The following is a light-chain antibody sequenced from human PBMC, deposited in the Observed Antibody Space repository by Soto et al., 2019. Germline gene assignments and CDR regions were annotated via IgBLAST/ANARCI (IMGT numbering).Light chain of an antibody. CDR2: KVS. Sequence: DVELTQSPLSLPVTLGQPASISCRSSQSLVYSDGNTYLSWIHQRPGQSPRRLIYKVSNRDSGVPDRFSGSGPATDFTLKISGVEAEDVGVYFCMQVSHWPTTFGQGTRLEIK. J-gene: IGKJ5*01. V-gene: IGKV2-30*01. CDR3: MQVSHWPTT. CDR1: QSLVYSDGNTY.